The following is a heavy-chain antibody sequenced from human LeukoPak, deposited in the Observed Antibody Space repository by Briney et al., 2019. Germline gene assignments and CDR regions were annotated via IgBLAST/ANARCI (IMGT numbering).Heavy chain of an antibody. V-gene: IGHV4-34*01. J-gene: IGHJ5*02. CDR1: GGSFSGYY. CDR3: ARLPKDNWNYVRNWFDP. D-gene: IGHD1-7*01. CDR2: INHSGST. Sequence: SETLALTCAVYGGSFSGYYWSWIRQPPGKGLEWIGEINHSGSTNYNPSLKSRVTISVDTSKNQFSLQLNSVTPEDTAVYYCARLPKDNWNYVRNWFDPWGQGTLVTVSS.